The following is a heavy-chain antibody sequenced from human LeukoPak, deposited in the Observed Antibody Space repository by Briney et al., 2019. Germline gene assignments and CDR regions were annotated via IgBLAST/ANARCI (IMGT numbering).Heavy chain of an antibody. V-gene: IGHV1-2*02. D-gene: IGHD3-10*01. J-gene: IGHJ5*02. Sequence: GASVKVSCKASGYTFTGYCMHWVRQAPGQGLEWMGWINPNSGGTNYAQKFQGRVTMTRDTSISTAYMELSRLRSDDTAVYYCARGLGITMVRGVIISPNWFDPWGQGTLVTVSS. CDR1: GYTFTGYC. CDR2: INPNSGGT. CDR3: ARGLGITMVRGVIISPNWFDP.